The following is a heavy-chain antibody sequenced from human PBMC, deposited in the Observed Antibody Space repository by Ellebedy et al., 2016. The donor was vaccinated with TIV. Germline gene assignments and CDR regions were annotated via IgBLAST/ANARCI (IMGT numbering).Heavy chain of an antibody. CDR3: AKDYGWLRPFDY. CDR1: GFTFSTYG. D-gene: IGHD5-12*01. V-gene: IGHV3-30*18. CDR2: ISYDGSNK. J-gene: IGHJ4*02. Sequence: GGSLRLSXAASGFTFSTYGMHWVRQAPGKGLEWVAVISYDGSNKYYADSVKGRFTISRDNSKNTLYLQMNSLRAEDTAVYYCAKDYGWLRPFDYWGQGTLVTVSS.